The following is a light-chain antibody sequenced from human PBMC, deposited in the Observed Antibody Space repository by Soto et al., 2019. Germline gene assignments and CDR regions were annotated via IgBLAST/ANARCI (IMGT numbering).Light chain of an antibody. J-gene: IGKJ1*01. CDR1: QSVRDRY. Sequence: EIVVTQSPGTLSWSPGERATLSCRASQSVRDRYLAWYQQKPGQAPSLLIYDTSTRPTGVPDRFSGSGSGTDFALTITRVQPEDFATYFCQQYGSSPRAFGQGTKVDIK. V-gene: IGKV3-20*01. CDR3: QQYGSSPRA. CDR2: DTS.